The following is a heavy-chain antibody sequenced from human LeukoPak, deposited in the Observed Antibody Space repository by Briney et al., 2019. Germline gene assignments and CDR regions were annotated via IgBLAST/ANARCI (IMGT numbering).Heavy chain of an antibody. CDR1: GGSISSSNW. V-gene: IGHV3-33*08. D-gene: IGHD1-7*01. CDR3: ARWGNYKVMDV. J-gene: IGHJ6*02. CDR2: TWYDGSTK. Sequence: LSVTCAVSGGSISSSNWWSWVRQSPGKGLEWVAVTWYDGSTKYYADSVKGRFTISRDNSKNTLSLEMNSLRAEDTAVYYCARWGNYKVMDVWGQGTTVTVSS.